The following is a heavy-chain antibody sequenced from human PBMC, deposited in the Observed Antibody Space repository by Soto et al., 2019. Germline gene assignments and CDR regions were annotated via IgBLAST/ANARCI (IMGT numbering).Heavy chain of an antibody. D-gene: IGHD5-12*01. J-gene: IGHJ6*02. V-gene: IGHV4-30-2*01. CDR1: GGSISSGGYS. Sequence: SETLSLTCAVSGGSISSGGYSWSWIRQPPGKGLEWIGYIYHSGSTYYNPSLKSRVTISVDRSKNQFSLKLSSVTAADTAVYYCARAMTRGYSGYGPSYYYYYGMDVWGQGTTVTVSS. CDR3: ARAMTRGYSGYGPSYYYYYGMDV. CDR2: IYHSGST.